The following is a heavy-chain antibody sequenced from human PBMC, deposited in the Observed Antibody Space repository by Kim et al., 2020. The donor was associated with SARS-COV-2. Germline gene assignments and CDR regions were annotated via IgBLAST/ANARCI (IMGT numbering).Heavy chain of an antibody. Sequence: EGSHKYSTNTVKARFTSSRENSKNTLYLQMNSLRAEDTAVYYCARDLIPRWGQGTLVTVSS. CDR2: EGSHK. J-gene: IGHJ4*02. CDR3: ARDLIPR. D-gene: IGHD2-8*01. V-gene: IGHV3-30*10.